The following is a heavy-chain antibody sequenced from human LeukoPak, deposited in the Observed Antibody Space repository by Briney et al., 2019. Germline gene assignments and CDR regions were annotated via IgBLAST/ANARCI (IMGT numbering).Heavy chain of an antibody. V-gene: IGHV4-61*02. CDR3: ARVRCSGGSCYSHYFDY. D-gene: IGHD2-15*01. CDR2: ISPSGST. J-gene: IGHJ4*02. Sequence: SETLSLTCTVSGGSINGGNYYWTWIRQPAGKGLEWIGRISPSGSTNYNPSLTSRVTISVDTSKDQFSLKLSSVTAADTAVYYCARVRCSGGSCYSHYFDYWGQGTLVTVSS. CDR1: GGSINGGNYY.